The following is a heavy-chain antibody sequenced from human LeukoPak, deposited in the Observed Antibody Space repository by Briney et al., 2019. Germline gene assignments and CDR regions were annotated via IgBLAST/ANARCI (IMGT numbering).Heavy chain of an antibody. D-gene: IGHD3-10*01. CDR3: ARVVPPTDYGSGSYFWDPYYFDY. Sequence: GGTLRLPCAASGFTFSSYGMSWVRQAPGKGLEWVSAISGSGGSTYYADSVKGRFTISRDNSKNALYLQMNSLRAEDTAVYYCARVVPPTDYGSGSYFWDPYYFDYWGQGTLVTVSS. CDR2: ISGSGGST. J-gene: IGHJ4*02. V-gene: IGHV3-23*01. CDR1: GFTFSSYG.